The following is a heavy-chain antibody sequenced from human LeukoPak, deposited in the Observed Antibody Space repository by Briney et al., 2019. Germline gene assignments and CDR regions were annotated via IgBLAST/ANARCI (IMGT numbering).Heavy chain of an antibody. Sequence: ASVKVSCKASGYTFTSYYMHWVRQAPGQGLEWMGIINPSGGSTSYAQKFQGRVTMTRDTSTSTVYMELSSLRSEDTAVYYCAGMYYDILTGFPRLEYWGQGTLVTVSS. J-gene: IGHJ4*02. CDR2: INPSGGST. D-gene: IGHD3-9*01. V-gene: IGHV1-46*01. CDR3: AGMYYDILTGFPRLEY. CDR1: GYTFTSYY.